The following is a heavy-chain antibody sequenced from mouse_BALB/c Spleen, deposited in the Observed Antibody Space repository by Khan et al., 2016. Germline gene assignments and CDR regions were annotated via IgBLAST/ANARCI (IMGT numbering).Heavy chain of an antibody. CDR3: ARRRLLDLYYAIDY. D-gene: IGHD3-2*02. CDR1: GYNFKNYG. CDR2: IKTYTGES. V-gene: IGHV9-1*02. Sequence: QIQLVQSGPELKKPGETVKISCKASGYNFKNYGMNWVKQAPGKGLKWMGWIKTYTGESTYADDFKGRFAFSLEASASTAYLQINNLKNEDMATXFCARRRLLDLYYAIDYWGQGTSVTVSS. J-gene: IGHJ4*01.